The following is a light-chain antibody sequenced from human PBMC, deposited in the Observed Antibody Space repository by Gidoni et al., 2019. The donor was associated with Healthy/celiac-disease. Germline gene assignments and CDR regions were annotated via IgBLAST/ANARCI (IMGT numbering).Light chain of an antibody. Sequence: AIRMTPSPSSFSASTGDRVTITCLASQGISSYLAWYQQKPGKAPKLLIDAASTLQSGVPSRFSGSGSGTDFTLTISCLQSEDFATYYCQQYYSYPFTFGPGTKVDIK. CDR2: AAS. CDR3: QQYYSYPFT. CDR1: QGISSY. J-gene: IGKJ3*01. V-gene: IGKV1-8*01.